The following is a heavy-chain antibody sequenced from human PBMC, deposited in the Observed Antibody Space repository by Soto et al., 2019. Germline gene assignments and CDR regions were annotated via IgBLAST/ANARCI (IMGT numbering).Heavy chain of an antibody. D-gene: IGHD3-10*01. CDR2: IYYSGTT. V-gene: IGHV4-31*03. CDR3: ARTSRGGAGKFDP. Sequence: QVQLQESGPGLVKPSQTLSLTCTVSGDSISRGAYFWSWIRQHPVKGLEWIGYIYYSGTTYYNPSLKSRVTISVDTSKNHFSLRLSSVTAADTVVYYCARTSRGGAGKFDPWGQGTLVTVSS. CDR1: GDSISRGAYF. J-gene: IGHJ5*02.